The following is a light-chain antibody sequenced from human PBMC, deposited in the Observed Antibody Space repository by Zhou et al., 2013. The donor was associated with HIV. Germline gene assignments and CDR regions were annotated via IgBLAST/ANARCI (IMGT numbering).Light chain of an antibody. V-gene: IGKV3-11*01. Sequence: EVVLTQFPATLSLSPGERATLSCRASQSISFYLAWYQQKPGQAPRLVIYDASKRATGIPARFSGSGFGTEFTLTISSLQSEDFAVYYCQQYGHWLGTFGQGSKVEVK. CDR2: DAS. CDR1: QSISFY. CDR3: QQYGHWLGT. J-gene: IGKJ1*01.